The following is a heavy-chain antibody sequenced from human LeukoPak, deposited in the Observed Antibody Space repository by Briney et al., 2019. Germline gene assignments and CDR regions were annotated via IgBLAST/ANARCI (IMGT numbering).Heavy chain of an antibody. D-gene: IGHD6-13*01. V-gene: IGHV5-51*01. CDR2: IYPGDSDT. CDR3: ASYSSSCYY. CDR1: GXSXTNYW. J-gene: IGHJ4*02. Sequence: LKISXKXSGXSXTNYWIGWVRQMPGKGLEWMGIIYPGDSDTRYSPSFQGQVTISADKSISTAYLQWSSLKASDTAMYYCASYSSSCYYWGQGTLVTVSS.